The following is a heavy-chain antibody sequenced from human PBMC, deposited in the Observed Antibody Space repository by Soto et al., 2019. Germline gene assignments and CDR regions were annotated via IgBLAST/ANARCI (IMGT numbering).Heavy chain of an antibody. V-gene: IGHV4-34*01. D-gene: IGHD5-12*01. J-gene: IGHJ4*02. CDR3: ARGQEGVVATH. CDR1: GGSLSGYY. CDR2: VKDGGHT. Sequence: QVQLQQWGAGLLKPSETLSLNCAVTGGSLSGYYWSWIRQPPGKGLEWIGEVKDGGHTNYSPSLRGRATISSDTSNHQSALRLNSVTAADTGVYYCARGQEGVVATHWDQGSLVTVSS.